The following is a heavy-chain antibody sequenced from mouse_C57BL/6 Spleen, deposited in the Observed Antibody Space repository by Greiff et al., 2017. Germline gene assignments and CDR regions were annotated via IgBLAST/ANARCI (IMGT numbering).Heavy chain of an antibody. CDR3: TPSAAYDYDGGFAY. CDR2: IDPENGDT. J-gene: IGHJ3*01. CDR1: GFNIKDDY. Sequence: EVQLQQSGAELVRPGASVKLSCTASGFNIKDDYMHWVKQRPEQGLEWIGWIDPENGDTEYASKFQGKATITADTSSNTAYLQLSSLTSEDTAVYYCTPSAAYDYDGGFAYWGQGTLVTVSA. D-gene: IGHD2-4*01. V-gene: IGHV14-4*01.